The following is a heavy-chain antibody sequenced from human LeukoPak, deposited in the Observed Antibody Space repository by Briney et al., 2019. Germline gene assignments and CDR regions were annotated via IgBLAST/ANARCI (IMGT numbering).Heavy chain of an antibody. D-gene: IGHD6-13*01. CDR2: IWDDGRDK. CDR1: GFIFRSYG. J-gene: IGHJ4*02. V-gene: IGHV3-33*01. Sequence: GGSLRLSCAASGFIFRSYGMHWVRQTPGEGLEWVAAIWDDGRDKYYADSVKGRFTISGDNSENTLSLQMNSLRGEDTAVYYCARDIVATGGRYFDHWGQGTLVTVSS. CDR3: ARDIVATGGRYFDH.